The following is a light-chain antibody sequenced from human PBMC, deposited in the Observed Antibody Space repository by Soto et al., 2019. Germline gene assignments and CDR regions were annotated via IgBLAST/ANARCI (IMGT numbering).Light chain of an antibody. CDR2: EVN. CDR1: SSDVGGYDH. V-gene: IGLV2-14*01. CDR3: NSYTISTIYV. J-gene: IGLJ1*01. Sequence: QSALTQPASVSGSPGQSITISCTGTSSDVGGYDHVAWYQQHPGKAPKLMIYEVNNRPSGISNRFSGSKSGNTASLTISGLQAEHEADYYCNSYTISTIYVFGTGTKLTVL.